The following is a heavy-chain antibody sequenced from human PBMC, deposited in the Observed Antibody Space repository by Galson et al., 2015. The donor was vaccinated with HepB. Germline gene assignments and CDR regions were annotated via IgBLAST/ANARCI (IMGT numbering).Heavy chain of an antibody. J-gene: IGHJ4*02. CDR3: ARGAPGTPGSY. D-gene: IGHD6-13*01. V-gene: IGHV4-59*01. Sequence: LSLTCTVSGGSISSYYWSWIRQPPGKGLDWIGYIYYRGSTNYNPSLKSRVTISVDTSRNQFSLKLHSVTAADTAVYYCARGAPGTPGSYWGQGTLVTVSS. CDR1: GGSISSYY. CDR2: IYYRGST.